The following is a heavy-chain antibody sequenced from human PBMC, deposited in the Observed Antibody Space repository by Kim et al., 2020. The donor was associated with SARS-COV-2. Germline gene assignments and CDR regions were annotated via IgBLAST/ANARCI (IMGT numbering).Heavy chain of an antibody. D-gene: IGHD3-22*01. CDR1: GYTLTELS. V-gene: IGHV1-24*01. CDR2: FDPEDGET. CDR3: ATESHYYDSSGPTGRAFDI. J-gene: IGHJ3*02. Sequence: ASVKVSCKVSGYTLTELSMHWVRQAPGKGLEWMGGFDPEDGETIYAQKFQGRVTMTEDTSTDTAYMELSSLRSEDTAVYYCATESHYYDSSGPTGRAFDIWGQGTMVTVSS.